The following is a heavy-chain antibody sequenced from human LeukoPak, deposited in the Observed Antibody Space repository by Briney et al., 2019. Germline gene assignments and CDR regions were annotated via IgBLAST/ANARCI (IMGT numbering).Heavy chain of an antibody. V-gene: IGHV4-4*07. CDR2: IYSSGST. J-gene: IGHJ4*02. CDR1: GGSISRHY. CDR3: ARDWGY. Sequence: PSDTLSLTCTVSGGSISRHYWSWIRRPAGEGLEWIRRIYSSGSTNYNPSLKSRVTLSVDTSKNQLSLKLSSVTAADRAVYCCARDWGYWGQGTLVTVSS. D-gene: IGHD3-16*01.